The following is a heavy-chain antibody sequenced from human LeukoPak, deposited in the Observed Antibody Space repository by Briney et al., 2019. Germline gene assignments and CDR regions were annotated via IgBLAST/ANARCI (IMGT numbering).Heavy chain of an antibody. CDR2: INSDGSST. Sequence: GGSLRLSCAASGFTFSSFEMNWVRQAPGKGLVWVSRINSDGSSTNYADSVKGRFTISRDNAKNSLYLQMHSLRAEDTALYWCARDLMVRGVIRSPFDIWGQGTMVTVSS. D-gene: IGHD3-10*01. CDR3: ARDLMVRGVIRSPFDI. CDR1: GFTFSSFE. V-gene: IGHV3-74*01. J-gene: IGHJ3*02.